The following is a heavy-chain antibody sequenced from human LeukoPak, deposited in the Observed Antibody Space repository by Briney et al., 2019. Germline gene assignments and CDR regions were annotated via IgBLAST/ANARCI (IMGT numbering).Heavy chain of an antibody. CDR3: ARDPSSIQPWRGYYLDY. V-gene: IGHV3-21*01. J-gene: IGHJ4*02. CDR1: GFTFSNAW. CDR2: ISSSSSYI. Sequence: PGGSLRLSCAASGFTFSNAWMSWVRQAPGKGLEWVSSISSSSSYIYYADSVKGRFTISRDNAKNSLYLQMNSLRAEDTAVYYCARDPSSIQPWRGYYLDYWGQGTLVTVSS. D-gene: IGHD5-18*01.